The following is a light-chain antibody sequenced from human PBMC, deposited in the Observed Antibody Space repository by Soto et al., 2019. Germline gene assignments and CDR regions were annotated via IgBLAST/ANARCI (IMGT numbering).Light chain of an antibody. CDR3: QSYDSSLSGYV. CDR1: TSDVGGYD. V-gene: IGLV1-40*01. Sequence: QSALTQPRSVSGSPGQSVAISCTGTTSDVGGYDVHWYQQLPGTAPKLLIYGNSNRPSGVPDRFSGSKSGTSASLAITGLQAADEADYYCQSYDSSLSGYVFGTGTKVTVL. J-gene: IGLJ1*01. CDR2: GNS.